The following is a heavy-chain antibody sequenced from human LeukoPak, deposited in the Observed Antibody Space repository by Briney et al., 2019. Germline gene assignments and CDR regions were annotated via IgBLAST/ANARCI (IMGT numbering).Heavy chain of an antibody. CDR3: ARSYYYYDSSDYYSD. CDR1: GGTFSSYA. V-gene: IGHV1-69*04. D-gene: IGHD3-22*01. Sequence: SVKVSCKASGGTFSSYAISWVRQAPGQGLEWMGRIIPILGIANYAQKFQGRVTITADKSTSTAYMELSSLRSEDTAVYYCARSYYYYDSSDYYSDWGQGTLVTVSS. CDR2: IIPILGIA. J-gene: IGHJ4*02.